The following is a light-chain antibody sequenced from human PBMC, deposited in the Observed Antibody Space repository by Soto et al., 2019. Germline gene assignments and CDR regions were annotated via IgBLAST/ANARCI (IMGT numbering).Light chain of an antibody. CDR3: QHYKSFPYT. Sequence: DIQMTQTPSTLSASVGDRVTITCRATEYLGYFLAWYQQAPGKAPQLLISDASKLQSGVPSRFSGSGAGTEFTLTITSLQADDFATYYCQHYKSFPYTFGPGTKLDI. CDR2: DAS. CDR1: EYLGYF. J-gene: IGKJ2*01. V-gene: IGKV1-5*01.